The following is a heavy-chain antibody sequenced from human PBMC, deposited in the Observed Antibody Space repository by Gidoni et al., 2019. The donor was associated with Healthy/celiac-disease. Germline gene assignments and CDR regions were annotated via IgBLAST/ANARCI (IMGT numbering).Heavy chain of an antibody. Sequence: QLQLQESGPGLVKPSETLSLTCTVSGGSISSSSYYWGWIRQPPGKGREWIGSIYYSGSTYYNPSLKSRVTISVDTSKNQFSLKLSSVTAADTAVYYCARTGYSYGESYYYYGMDVWGQGTTVTVSS. J-gene: IGHJ6*02. CDR1: GGSISSSSYY. CDR2: IYYSGST. D-gene: IGHD5-18*01. CDR3: ARTGYSYGESYYYYGMDV. V-gene: IGHV4-39*01.